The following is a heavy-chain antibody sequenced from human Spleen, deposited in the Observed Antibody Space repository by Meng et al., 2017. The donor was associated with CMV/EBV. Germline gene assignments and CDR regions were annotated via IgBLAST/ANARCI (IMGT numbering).Heavy chain of an antibody. Sequence: GESLKISCAASGFTFSSYAMSWVRQAPGKGLEWISGITGSGTGTYYADSVKGRFTISRDNSKNTLYLQMNSLRAEDTAVYYCARVSLGYSSSWYFFDFWGQGTLVTVSS. CDR1: GFTFSSYA. V-gene: IGHV3-23*01. D-gene: IGHD6-13*01. CDR2: ITGSGTGT. J-gene: IGHJ4*02. CDR3: ARVSLGYSSSWYFFDF.